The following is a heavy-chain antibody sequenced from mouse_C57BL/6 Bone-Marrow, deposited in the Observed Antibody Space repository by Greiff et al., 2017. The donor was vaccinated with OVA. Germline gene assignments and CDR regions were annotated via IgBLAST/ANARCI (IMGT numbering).Heavy chain of an antibody. CDR3: ARAPGRLWYFDV. CDR2: ISYDGSN. V-gene: IGHV3-6*01. CDR1: GYSITSGYY. Sequence: EVQRVESGPGLVKPSQSLSLTCSVTGYSITSGYYWNWIRQFPGNKLEWMGYISYDGSNNYNPSLKNRISITRDTSKNQFFLKLNSVTTEDTATYYCARAPGRLWYFDVWGTGTTVTVSS. J-gene: IGHJ1*03.